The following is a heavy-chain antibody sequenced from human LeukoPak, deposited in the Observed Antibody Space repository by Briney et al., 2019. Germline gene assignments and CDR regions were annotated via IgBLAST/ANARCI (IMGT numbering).Heavy chain of an antibody. V-gene: IGHV3-74*01. D-gene: IGHD3-10*01. CDR3: ARAGDYGSGSCAFDM. CDR2: IRSDGST. Sequence: GGSLRLSCAASGFTFSSYWMHWVRQAPGKGLVWVSRIRSDGSTTYADSVKGRFTISRDNAKNTLYLQMNSLRAEDTAVYYCARAGDYGSGSCAFDMWGQGIMVTVSS. J-gene: IGHJ3*02. CDR1: GFTFSSYW.